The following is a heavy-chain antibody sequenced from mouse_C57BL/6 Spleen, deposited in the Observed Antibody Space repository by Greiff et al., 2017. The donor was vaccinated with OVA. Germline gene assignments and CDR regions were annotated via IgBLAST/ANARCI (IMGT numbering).Heavy chain of an antibody. Sequence: QVQLQQSGAELVKPGASVKLSCKASGYTFTSYWMHWVKQRPGQGLEWLGMIHPTSGSTNYNEKFKSKATLTVYKSSSTAYMQLSCLTSEDSAVDNCARWRLLHLAMDYWGQGTSVTVSS. J-gene: IGHJ4*01. D-gene: IGHD1-1*01. V-gene: IGHV1-64*01. CDR2: IHPTSGST. CDR3: ARWRLLHLAMDY. CDR1: GYTFTSYW.